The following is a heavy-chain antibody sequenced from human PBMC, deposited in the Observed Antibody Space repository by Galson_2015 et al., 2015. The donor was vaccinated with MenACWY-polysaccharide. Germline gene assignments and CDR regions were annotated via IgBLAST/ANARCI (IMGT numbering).Heavy chain of an antibody. Sequence: SLRLSCAASGIRFSGSGMHWVRQAPGKGLEWVAVIQYDGTNKVYADSVKGRFTISRDNSRNTLYLEMNSLRAEDTAVYYCAREGSRIVCHASDTWGQGTMVTVSS. D-gene: IGHD2-15*01. J-gene: IGHJ3*02. CDR1: GIRFSGSG. CDR2: IQYDGTNK. V-gene: IGHV3-33*01. CDR3: AREGSRIVCHASDT.